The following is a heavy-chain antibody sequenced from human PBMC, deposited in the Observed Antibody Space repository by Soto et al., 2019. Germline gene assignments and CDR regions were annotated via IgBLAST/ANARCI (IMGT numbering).Heavy chain of an antibody. CDR1: GFTFSDYY. CDR2: ISSSGSTI. Sequence: PGGSLRLSCAASGFTFSDYYMSWIRQAPGKGLEWVSYISSSGSTIYYADSVKGRFTISRDNAKNSLYLQMNSLRAEDTAVYYCARDIRYVIAAAGTLNWFDPWGQGTLVTVSS. D-gene: IGHD6-13*01. V-gene: IGHV3-11*01. J-gene: IGHJ5*02. CDR3: ARDIRYVIAAAGTLNWFDP.